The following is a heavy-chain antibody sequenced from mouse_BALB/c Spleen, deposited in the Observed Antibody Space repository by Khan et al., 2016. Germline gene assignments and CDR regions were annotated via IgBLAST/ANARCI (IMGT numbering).Heavy chain of an antibody. J-gene: IGHJ4*01. V-gene: IGHV9-3*02. D-gene: IGHD2-13*01. Sequence: QIQLVQSGPELKKPGETVKISCKASEYTFTNYGMNWVKQAPGKGLKWMGWINTNTGEPTYAEEFKGRFAFSLEASASTAYLQINNLKNEDSATYDCARTVDYPYYAMDYWGQGTSVTVSS. CDR2: INTNTGEP. CDR3: ARTVDYPYYAMDY. CDR1: EYTFTNYG.